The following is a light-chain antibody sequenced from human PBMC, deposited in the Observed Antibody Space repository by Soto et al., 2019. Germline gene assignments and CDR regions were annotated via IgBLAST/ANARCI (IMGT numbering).Light chain of an antibody. CDR1: QSVSSN. V-gene: IGKV3-20*01. J-gene: IGKJ1*01. Sequence: EIVMTQSPATLSVSPGEIATLSFSASQSVSSNLAWYQQKPGQAPRLLIYGASTRAPGIPDRFSGSRSGTDFTLTISRLEPEDFAIYYCQLYGGSPKTFGQGTKVDIK. CDR3: QLYGGSPKT. CDR2: GAS.